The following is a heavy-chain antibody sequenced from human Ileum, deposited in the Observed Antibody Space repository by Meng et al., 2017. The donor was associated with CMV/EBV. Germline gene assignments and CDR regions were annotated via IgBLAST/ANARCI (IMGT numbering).Heavy chain of an antibody. D-gene: IGHD2-15*01. V-gene: IGHV3-7*01. CDR1: GFTFSSYW. Sequence: GESLKISCAASGFTFSSYWLSWVRQAPGEGLEWVANIKPDGSEYYFADSVRGRFRISRDNAKNSLYLQMYSLGADDTAVYYCAREMRYCSGNTCYTNWYFDLWGRGTLVTVSS. CDR2: IKPDGSEY. CDR3: AREMRYCSGNTCYTNWYFDL. J-gene: IGHJ2*01.